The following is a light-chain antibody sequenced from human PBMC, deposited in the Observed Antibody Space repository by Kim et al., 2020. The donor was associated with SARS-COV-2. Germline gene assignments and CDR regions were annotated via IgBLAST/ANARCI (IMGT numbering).Light chain of an antibody. Sequence: SYELTQPPSMSVSPGQTASITCSGDDLGDKYTCWYQKKPGQSPLLVIYQDDRRPSGIPVRFSGSSSGNTATLTISGTQAMDEADYYCQTWDGITAVFG. CDR2: QDD. CDR3: QTWDGITAV. CDR1: DLGDKY. J-gene: IGLJ3*02. V-gene: IGLV3-1*01.